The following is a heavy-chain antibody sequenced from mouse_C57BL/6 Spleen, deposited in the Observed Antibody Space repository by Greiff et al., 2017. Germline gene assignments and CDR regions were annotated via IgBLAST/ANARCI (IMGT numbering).Heavy chain of an antibody. CDR3: ARGNGSSYVAWCAY. V-gene: IGHV1-81*01. D-gene: IGHD1-1*01. CDR2: IYPRSGNT. Sequence: QVQLQQSGAELARPGASVKLSCKASGYTFTSYGISWVKQRTGQGLEWIGEIYPRSGNTYYNEKFKGKATLTADKSSSTAYMELRSLTSEDSAVYFCARGNGSSYVAWCAYWGQGTLVTVSA. CDR1: GYTFTSYG. J-gene: IGHJ3*01.